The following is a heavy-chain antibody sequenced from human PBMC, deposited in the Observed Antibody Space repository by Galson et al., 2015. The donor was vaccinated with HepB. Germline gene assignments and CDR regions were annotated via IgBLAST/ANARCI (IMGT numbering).Heavy chain of an antibody. V-gene: IGHV3-7*03. D-gene: IGHD3-16*02. CDR1: GFTFRSYW. CDR3: AREGSYSPYDYVWGTYRYDAFDI. J-gene: IGHJ3*02. CDR2: IKQDGSEK. Sequence: SLRLSCAASGFTFRSYWMSWVRQAPGKGLEWVANIKQDGSEKYYVDPVKGRFTISRDNAKNSLYLQMNSLRAEDTAVYYCAREGSYSPYDYVWGTYRYDAFDIWGQGTMVTVSS.